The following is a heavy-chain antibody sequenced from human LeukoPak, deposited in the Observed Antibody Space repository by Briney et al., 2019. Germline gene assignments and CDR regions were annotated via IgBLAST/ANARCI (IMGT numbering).Heavy chain of an antibody. V-gene: IGHV4-39*01. CDR2: IYYSGST. CDR1: GGSISSSSYY. CDR3: ARQAWIQLCGIDY. Sequence: SETLFLTYTVSGGSISSSSYYWGWIRQPPGKGLEWIGSIYYSGSTYYNPSLKSRVTISVDTSKNQFSLKLSSVTAADTAVYYCARQAWIQLCGIDYWGQGTLVTVSS. J-gene: IGHJ4*02. D-gene: IGHD5-18*01.